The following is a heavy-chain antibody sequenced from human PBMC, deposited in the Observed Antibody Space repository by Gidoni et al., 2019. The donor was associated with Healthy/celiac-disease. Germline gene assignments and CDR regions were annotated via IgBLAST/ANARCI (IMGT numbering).Heavy chain of an antibody. CDR3: ARERIAVADY. V-gene: IGHV3-30-3*01. CDR1: GFSFSSYA. D-gene: IGHD6-19*01. CDR2: ISYDGSNK. J-gene: IGHJ4*02. Sequence: QEQLVESGGGVVQPGRSLRLSCAASGFSFSSYAIHWVRQTPGKGLEWVAVISYDGSNKYYADSVKGRFTISRDNSKNTLYLQMNSLRGEDTAVYYCARERIAVADYWGQGTLVTVSS.